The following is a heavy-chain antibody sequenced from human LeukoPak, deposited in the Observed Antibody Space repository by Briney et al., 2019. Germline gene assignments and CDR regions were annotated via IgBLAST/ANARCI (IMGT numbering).Heavy chain of an antibody. D-gene: IGHD2-2*01. CDR3: ARDGDRFQLPPLDNWFDP. CDR1: GYTFTSYY. Sequence: ASVKVSCKASGYTFTSYYMHWVRQAPGQGLEWMGIINPSGGSTSYAQKFQGRVTVTRDTSTSTVYMELSSLRSEDTAVYYCARDGDRFQLPPLDNWFDPWGQGTLVTVSS. CDR2: INPSGGST. J-gene: IGHJ5*02. V-gene: IGHV1-46*01.